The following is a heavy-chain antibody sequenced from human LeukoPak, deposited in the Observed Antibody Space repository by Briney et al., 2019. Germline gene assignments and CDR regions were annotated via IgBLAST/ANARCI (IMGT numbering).Heavy chain of an antibody. V-gene: IGHV3-73*01. D-gene: IGHD3-10*01. J-gene: IGHJ4*02. CDR2: IRSKANSYAT. CDR1: GFTFSGSA. Sequence: GGSLKLSCAASGFTFSGSAMHWVRQASGKGLEWVGRIRSKANSYATAYAASVKGRFTISRDDSKNTAYLQMNSLKTEDTAVYYCTRQSSGSGSWADFDYWGQGTLVTVSS. CDR3: TRQSSGSGSWADFDY.